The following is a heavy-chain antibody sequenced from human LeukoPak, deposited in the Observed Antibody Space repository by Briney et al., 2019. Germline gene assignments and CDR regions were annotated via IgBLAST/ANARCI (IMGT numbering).Heavy chain of an antibody. CDR3: ARGANYYDSSGSSNWLDP. D-gene: IGHD3-22*01. Sequence: ASVKVSCKASGYTVTSYYMHWVRQAPGQRLEWMGWINAGNGYTRYSQKFQGRVTMTRDTSASTAYMQLRSLRSEDTAVYYCARGANYYDSSGSSNWLDPWGRGTLVTVSS. V-gene: IGHV1-3*01. CDR2: INAGNGYT. CDR1: GYTVTSYY. J-gene: IGHJ5*02.